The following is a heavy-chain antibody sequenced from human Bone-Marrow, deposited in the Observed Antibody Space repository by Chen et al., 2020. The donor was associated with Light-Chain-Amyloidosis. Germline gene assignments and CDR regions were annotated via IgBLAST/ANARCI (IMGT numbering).Heavy chain of an antibody. CDR1: GFSCKTAW. J-gene: IGHJ3*01. Sequence: EVQLVESGGGLVESGGSLRLSCAASGFSCKTAWMSWVRQAPGKGLEWVGRIKSKVHGGTTDYAAPVKGRFSISRDDSRNTLYLQINSLKAEDAATYFCSAIVGAYDTFDFWGQGTTVTVSS. V-gene: IGHV3-15*01. CDR3: SAIVGAYDTFDF. D-gene: IGHD1-26*01. CDR2: IKSKVHGGTT.